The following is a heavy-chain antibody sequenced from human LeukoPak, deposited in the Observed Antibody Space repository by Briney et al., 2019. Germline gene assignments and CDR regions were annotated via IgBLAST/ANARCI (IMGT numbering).Heavy chain of an antibody. Sequence: ASVKVSCKASGYTFTGYYMHWVRQAPGQGLEWMGWINPNSGGTNYAQKFQGRVTMTRDTSISTAYTELSRLRSDDTAVYYCARDLELREGWFDPWGQGTLVTVSS. D-gene: IGHD1-26*01. J-gene: IGHJ5*02. CDR3: ARDLELREGWFDP. V-gene: IGHV1-2*02. CDR1: GYTFTGYY. CDR2: INPNSGGT.